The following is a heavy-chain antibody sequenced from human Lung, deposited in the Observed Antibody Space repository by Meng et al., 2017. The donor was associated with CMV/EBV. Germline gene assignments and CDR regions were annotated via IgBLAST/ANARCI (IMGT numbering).Heavy chain of an antibody. CDR3: TRWHSGSNFDY. D-gene: IGHD1-26*01. V-gene: IGHV3-49*04. J-gene: IGHJ4*02. Sequence: GGSLRLXXTVSGFTFGDFAMTWVRQAPGKGLEWVGFIRRKGYGGTTEYAASVKGRFTISRDDSKSIAYLQMNRLKTEDTAVYYCTRWHSGSNFDYWGQGTLVTVSS. CDR1: GFTFGDFA. CDR2: IRRKGYGGTT.